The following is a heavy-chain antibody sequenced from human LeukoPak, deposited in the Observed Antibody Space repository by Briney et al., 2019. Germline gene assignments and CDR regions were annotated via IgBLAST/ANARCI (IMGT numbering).Heavy chain of an antibody. V-gene: IGHV4-34*01. Sequence: SETLSLTCAVYGGSFSGYYWSWIRQPPGKGLEWIGEINHSGSTNYNPSLKSGVTISVDTSKNQFSLKLSSVTAADTAVYYCARGHRRTYYYDSSGYYYFDYWGQGTLVTVSS. CDR3: ARGHRRTYYYDSSGYYYFDY. CDR2: INHSGST. CDR1: GGSFSGYY. J-gene: IGHJ4*02. D-gene: IGHD3-22*01.